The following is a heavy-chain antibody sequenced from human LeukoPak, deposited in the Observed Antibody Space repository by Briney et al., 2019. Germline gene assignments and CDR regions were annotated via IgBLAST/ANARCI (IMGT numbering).Heavy chain of an antibody. J-gene: IGHJ6*03. D-gene: IGHD4-17*01. CDR3: AKDQPYGDYYYYYMDV. CDR1: GFTFSSYS. CDR2: IRYDGSNK. Sequence: GGSLRLSCAASGFTFSSYSMNWVRRAPGKGLEWVAFIRYDGSNKYYADSVKGRFTISRDNSKNTLYLQMNSLRAEDTAVYYCAKDQPYGDYYYYYMDVWGKGTTVTISS. V-gene: IGHV3-30*02.